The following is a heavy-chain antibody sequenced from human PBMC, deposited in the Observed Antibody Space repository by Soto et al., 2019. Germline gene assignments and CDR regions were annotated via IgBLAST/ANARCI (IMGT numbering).Heavy chain of an antibody. CDR3: ARGDSSGLRSFDY. Sequence: PGGYLRLSCAASGFTFSSYAMHWVRQAPGKGLEWVAVISYDGSNKYYADSVKGRFTISRDNSKNTLYLQMNSLRAEDTAVYYCARGDSSGLRSFDYWGQGTLVTVSS. CDR2: ISYDGSNK. D-gene: IGHD6-19*01. J-gene: IGHJ4*02. V-gene: IGHV3-30-3*01. CDR1: GFTFSSYA.